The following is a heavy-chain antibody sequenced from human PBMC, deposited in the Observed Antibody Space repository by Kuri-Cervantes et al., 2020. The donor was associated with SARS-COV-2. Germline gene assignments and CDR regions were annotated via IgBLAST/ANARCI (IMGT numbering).Heavy chain of an antibody. V-gene: IGHV1-2*02. CDR3: TRDGGIAARSDY. Sequence: ASVKVSCKASGYTFTGYYIHWVRQAPGQGLEWMGWINPNSGGTNYAQKFQGRVTVTSDTSISTAYMGLSGLRSDDTAVYYCTRDGGIAARSDYWGQGTLVTVSS. CDR2: INPNSGGT. J-gene: IGHJ4*02. D-gene: IGHD6-6*01. CDR1: GYTFTGYY.